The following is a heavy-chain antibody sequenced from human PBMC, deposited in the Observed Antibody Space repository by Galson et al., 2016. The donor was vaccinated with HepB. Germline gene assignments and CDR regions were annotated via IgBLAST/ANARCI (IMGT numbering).Heavy chain of an antibody. J-gene: IGHJ4*02. CDR2: ISAYNGNT. V-gene: IGHV1-18*04. D-gene: IGHD6-19*01. CDR1: GYTFTSYG. CDR3: AAAVAGNFDY. Sequence: SVKVSCKASGYTFTSYGITWVRQAPGQGLEWMGWISAYNGNTNYAQKLQGRVTMTTDTSTSTAYMELRSLRSDDTAVYYCAAAVAGNFDYWGQGILSPSPQ.